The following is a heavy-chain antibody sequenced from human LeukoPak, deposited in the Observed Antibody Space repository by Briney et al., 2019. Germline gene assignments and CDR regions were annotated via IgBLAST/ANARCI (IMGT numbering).Heavy chain of an antibody. J-gene: IGHJ4*02. V-gene: IGHV3-48*01. CDR2: SRSSSSTI. CDR3: ARDHRWGFDY. Sequence: GGSLRLSCAVSGFTFSTYSVNWVRQAPGKGLEWVSYSRSSSSTIWYADSVKGRFTISSDNAKSSLYLEMNSLRAEDTAVYFCARDHRWGFDYWGQGTLVTVSS. D-gene: IGHD7-27*01. CDR1: GFTFSTYS.